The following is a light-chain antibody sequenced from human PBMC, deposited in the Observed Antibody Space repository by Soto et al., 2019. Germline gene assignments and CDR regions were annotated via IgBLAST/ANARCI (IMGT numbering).Light chain of an antibody. J-gene: IGKJ5*01. CDR2: KVS. CDR1: QSLVHSDGIAY. CDR3: MQGTHWPIT. Sequence: DVVMTQSPLSLPVTLGQAASIFCRSNQSLVHSDGIAYFSWLQQRPGRSPRRLIYKVSNRDSGVPARFSGSGSGTDCALKISRVEAEDVGVYYCMQGTHWPITFGQGTRLEIK. V-gene: IGKV2-30*02.